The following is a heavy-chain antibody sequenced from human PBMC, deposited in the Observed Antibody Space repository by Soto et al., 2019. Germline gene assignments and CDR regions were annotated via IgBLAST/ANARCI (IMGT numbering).Heavy chain of an antibody. V-gene: IGHV1-69*04. D-gene: IGHD3-22*01. Sequence: ASVKVSCKASGGTFSSYTISWVRQAPGQGLEWMGRIIPILGIANYAQKFQGRVTITTDKSTSTAYMELSSLRSEDTAVYYCARDDSSGYYKVCDYWGQGTLVNVSS. J-gene: IGHJ4*02. CDR3: ARDDSSGYYKVCDY. CDR2: IIPILGIA. CDR1: GGTFSSYT.